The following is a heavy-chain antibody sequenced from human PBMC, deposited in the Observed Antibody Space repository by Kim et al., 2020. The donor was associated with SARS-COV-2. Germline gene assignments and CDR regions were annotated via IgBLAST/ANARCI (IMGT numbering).Heavy chain of an antibody. CDR2: IIPIFGTA. CDR3: ASGDYDYVWWSYRYTGGLDY. CDR1: GGTFSSYA. V-gene: IGHV1-69*13. J-gene: IGHJ4*02. Sequence: SVKVSCKASGGTFSSYAISWVRQAPGQGLEWMGGIIPIFGTANYAQKFQGRVTITADESTSTAYMELSSLRSEDTAVYYCASGDYDYVWWSYRYTGGLDYWGQGTLVTVSS. D-gene: IGHD3-16*02.